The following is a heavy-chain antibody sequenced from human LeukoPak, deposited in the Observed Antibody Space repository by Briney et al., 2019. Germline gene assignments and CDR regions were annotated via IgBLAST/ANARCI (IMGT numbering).Heavy chain of an antibody. Sequence: ASVKVSFKASGGTFSSYAISWVRQAPGQGLEWMGWINPNSGGTNYAQKFQGRATMTRDTSISTAYMELSRLRSDDTAVYYCAREMANIHGYWGQGTLVTVSS. CDR2: INPNSGGT. J-gene: IGHJ4*02. D-gene: IGHD5-24*01. V-gene: IGHV1-2*02. CDR3: AREMANIHGY. CDR1: GGTFSSYA.